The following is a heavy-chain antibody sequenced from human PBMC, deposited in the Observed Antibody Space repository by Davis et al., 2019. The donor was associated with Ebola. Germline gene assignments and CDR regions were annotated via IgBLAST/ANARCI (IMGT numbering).Heavy chain of an antibody. CDR2: LYHSGNT. J-gene: IGHJ4*02. CDR3: ARDSGFWGGYQFDY. D-gene: IGHD3-3*01. V-gene: IGHV4-38-2*02. CDR1: GYSISSGYY. Sequence: SETLSLTCAVSGYSISSGYYWGWIRQPPGRGLEWIGSLYHSGNTYYNPSLKSRVTTSVDTSKNQFSLKLSSVTAADTAVYYCARDSGFWGGYQFDYWGQGTLVIVSS.